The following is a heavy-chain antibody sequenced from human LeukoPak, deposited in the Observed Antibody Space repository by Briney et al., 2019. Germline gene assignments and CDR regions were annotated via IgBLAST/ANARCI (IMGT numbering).Heavy chain of an antibody. CDR3: ARKYYGSGSYYNWFDP. Sequence: SETLSLTCTVSGGSISSSIYYWGWIRQPPGKGLEWIGSTYHSGSNYYNPSLKSRVTISVDTSKTQFSLKLSSVTAADTAVYYCARKYYGSGSYYNWFDPWGQGTLVTVSS. D-gene: IGHD3-10*01. CDR1: GGSISSSIYY. J-gene: IGHJ5*02. CDR2: TYHSGSN. V-gene: IGHV4-39*01.